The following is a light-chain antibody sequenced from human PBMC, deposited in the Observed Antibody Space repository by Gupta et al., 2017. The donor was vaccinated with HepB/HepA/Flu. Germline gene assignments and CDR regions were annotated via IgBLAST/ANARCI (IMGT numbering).Light chain of an antibody. Sequence: HFMLTQSPSTSGAPGQTDTVSCSGTASNVGTNAVTWYQQGPGATPKLLIFNTDQRPSGVPDRFSGSKSDTSAALAISVLLAEDEATYFCAAWDDTLRGVLFGGGTKLAVL. CDR1: ASNVGTNA. V-gene: IGLV1-44*01. CDR3: AAWDDTLRGVL. J-gene: IGLJ2*01. CDR2: NTD.